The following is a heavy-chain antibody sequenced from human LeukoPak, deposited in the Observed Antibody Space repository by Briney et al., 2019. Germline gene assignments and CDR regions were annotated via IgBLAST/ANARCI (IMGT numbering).Heavy chain of an antibody. CDR3: ARADYYLSQAPAEGDAFDI. Sequence: SVKVSCKASGGTFSSYAISWVRQAPGQGLEWMGGIIPIFGTANYAQKFQGRVTITADESTSTAYMELSSLRSEDTAVYYCARADYYLSQAPAEGDAFDIWGQGTTVTVSS. J-gene: IGHJ3*02. CDR2: IIPIFGTA. CDR1: GGTFSSYA. D-gene: IGHD3-10*01. V-gene: IGHV1-69*01.